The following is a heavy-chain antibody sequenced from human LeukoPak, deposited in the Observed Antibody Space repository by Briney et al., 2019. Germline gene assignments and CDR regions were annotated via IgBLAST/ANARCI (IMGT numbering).Heavy chain of an antibody. CDR2: IYHSGST. Sequence: PSQTLSLTCAVSGGSISSGGYSWSWIRQPPGKGLEWIGYIYHSGSTYYNPSLKSRVTISVDRSKNQFSLKLSSVTAADTAVYYCARAYGDYARLDYWGQGTLVTVSS. CDR1: GGSISSGGYS. J-gene: IGHJ4*02. V-gene: IGHV4-30-2*01. CDR3: ARAYGDYARLDY. D-gene: IGHD4-17*01.